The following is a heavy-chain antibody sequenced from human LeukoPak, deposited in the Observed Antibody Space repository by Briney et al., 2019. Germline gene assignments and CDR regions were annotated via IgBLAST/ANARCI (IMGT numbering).Heavy chain of an antibody. V-gene: IGHV1-46*01. CDR2: INPSGGST. Sequence: ASVKASCKASGYTFTGYYMHWVRQAPGQGLEWMGIINPSGGSTSYAQKFQGRVTMTRDTSTSTVYMELSSLRSEDTAVYYCARGPSFAAGYDFWSGYYRNYWGQGTLVTVSS. D-gene: IGHD3-3*01. CDR3: ARGPSFAAGYDFWSGYYRNY. J-gene: IGHJ4*02. CDR1: GYTFTGYY.